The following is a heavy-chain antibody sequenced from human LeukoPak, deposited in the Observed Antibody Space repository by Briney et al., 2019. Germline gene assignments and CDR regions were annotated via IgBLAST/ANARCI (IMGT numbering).Heavy chain of an antibody. V-gene: IGHV4-59*01. CDR1: GGSISSYY. CDR2: IYYSGNT. J-gene: IGHJ4*02. Sequence: PSETLSLTCTVSGGSISSYYWSWIRQPPGKGLEWIGYIYYSGNTNYNPSLKSRVTISVDTSKNQFSLKLSSVTAADTAVYYCARVSRALFDYWGQGTLVTVSS. CDR3: ARVSRALFDY.